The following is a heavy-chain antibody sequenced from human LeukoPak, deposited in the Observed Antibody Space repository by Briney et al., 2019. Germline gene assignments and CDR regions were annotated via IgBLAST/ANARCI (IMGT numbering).Heavy chain of an antibody. CDR3: AKDKMSYGWYFDL. V-gene: IGHV3-30*02. D-gene: IGHD2-8*01. CDR1: GFTFSTYG. CDR2: MQYDGSIK. J-gene: IGHJ2*01. Sequence: GGSLRLSCAASGFTFSTYGMHWVRQAPGKGLEWVAFMQYDGSIKLYADSVKGRFTISRDNSKNTLYLQMNSRRAEDTAVYYCAKDKMSYGWYFDLWGRGTLVTVSS.